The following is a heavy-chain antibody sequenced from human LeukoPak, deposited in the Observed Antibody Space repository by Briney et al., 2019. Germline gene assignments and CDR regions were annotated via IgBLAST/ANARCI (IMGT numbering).Heavy chain of an antibody. CDR2: IYHSGST. V-gene: IGHV4-38-2*02. Sequence: SETLSLTCTVSGYSISSGYYWGWIRQPPGKGLGWIGSIYHSGSTYYNPSLKSRVTISVDTSKNQFSLKLSSVTAADTAVYYCARMNLYYYYYMDVWGKGTTVTVSS. J-gene: IGHJ6*03. CDR1: GYSISSGYY. D-gene: IGHD1-7*01. CDR3: ARMNLYYYYYMDV.